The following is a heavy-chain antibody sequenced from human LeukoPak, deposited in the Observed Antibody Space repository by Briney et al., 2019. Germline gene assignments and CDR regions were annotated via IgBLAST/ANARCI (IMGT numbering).Heavy chain of an antibody. V-gene: IGHV3-23*01. Sequence: GGSLRLSCAASGFTFSSYAMSWVRQAPGKGLEWVSAISGSGGSTYYADSMKGRFTISRDNSKNTLYLQMNSLRAEDTAVYYCAKTSYDILTGYYNVWGQGTLVTVSS. CDR1: GFTFSSYA. D-gene: IGHD3-9*01. J-gene: IGHJ4*02. CDR2: ISGSGGST. CDR3: AKTSYDILTGYYNV.